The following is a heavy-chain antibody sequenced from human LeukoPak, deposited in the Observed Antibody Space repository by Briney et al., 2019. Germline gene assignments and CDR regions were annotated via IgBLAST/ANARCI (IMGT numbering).Heavy chain of an antibody. V-gene: IGHV3-74*01. CDR2: TDGSST. CDR1: GCIFDKSW. Sequence: GCALRLSCVASGCIFDKSWMHWVRQAPGKGLVWVSRTDGSSTTYADSVKGRFSVSMDNAHNTLYLQMNSLRAEDTAVYYCARDDYNRLWGQGTLVTVSS. J-gene: IGHJ1*01. CDR3: ARDDYNRL. D-gene: IGHD1-14*01.